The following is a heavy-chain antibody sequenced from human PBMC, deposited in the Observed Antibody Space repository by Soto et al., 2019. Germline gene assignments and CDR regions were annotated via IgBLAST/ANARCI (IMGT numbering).Heavy chain of an antibody. CDR3: ARSAVAGVRHPFDY. CDR1: GYTFTSYG. V-gene: IGHV1-18*04. J-gene: IGHJ4*01. D-gene: IGHD6-19*01. Sequence: RASVKVSCKASGYTFTSYGISWVRQAPGQGLEWMGWISAYNGNTNYAQKPQGRVTMTTDTSTSTAYMELRSLRSDDTAVYYCARSAVAGVRHPFDYWGQGTLVTVSS. CDR2: ISAYNGNT.